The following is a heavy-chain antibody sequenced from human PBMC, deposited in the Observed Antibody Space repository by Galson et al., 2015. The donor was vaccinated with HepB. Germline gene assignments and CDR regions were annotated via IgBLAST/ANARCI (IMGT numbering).Heavy chain of an antibody. Sequence: TLSLTCTVSGGSISSDGYYWSWIRQHPGKGLEWIGYIYYSGSTYYNPSLESRVSISVDTSKNQFSLKLSSATAADTAVYYCASRATDYYDNSGYLLDVWGKGITVTVSS. CDR1: GGSISSDGYY. V-gene: IGHV4-31*03. CDR2: IYYSGST. CDR3: ASRATDYYDNSGYLLDV. D-gene: IGHD3-22*01. J-gene: IGHJ6*04.